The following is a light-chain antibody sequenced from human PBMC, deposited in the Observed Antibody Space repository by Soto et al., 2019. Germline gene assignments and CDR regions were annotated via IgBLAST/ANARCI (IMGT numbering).Light chain of an antibody. Sequence: DIQMTQSPSTLSGSVGDRVTITCRARQTLSCWFAWYQQKPGKAPKLLIYKASTLKSGVPSRFSGSGSGTEFTLTISSLQPDDFATYYCQHYNSYSEAFGQGTKVDI. CDR3: QHYNSYSEA. CDR2: KAS. V-gene: IGKV1-5*03. CDR1: QTLSCW. J-gene: IGKJ1*01.